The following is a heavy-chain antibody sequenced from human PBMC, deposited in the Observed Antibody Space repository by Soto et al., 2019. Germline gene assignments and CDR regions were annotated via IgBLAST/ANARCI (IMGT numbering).Heavy chain of an antibody. V-gene: IGHV3-74*03. Sequence: SLRLSCAASGFSLSPYWMHWVRQVPGRGLGWVARLSSDGFGAAYADSVKGRFFISRDIARNTLSLQMNSLRAEDTAVYYCARDLGGPDYWGRGTSVTDSS. CDR1: GFSLSPYW. CDR2: LSSDGFGA. D-gene: IGHD3-16*01. CDR3: ARDLGGPDY. J-gene: IGHJ4*01.